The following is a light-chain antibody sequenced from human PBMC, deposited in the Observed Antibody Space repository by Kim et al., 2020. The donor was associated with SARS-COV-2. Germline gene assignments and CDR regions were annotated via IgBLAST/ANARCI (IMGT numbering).Light chain of an antibody. CDR2: QDD. Sequence: SYELTQPPSVSVSPGQTANITCSGDKLGDKYACWYQQKPGQSPVLVIYQDDKRPSEIPERFSGSNSGNTATLTISGTQAMDEADYYCQAWDSSTAVFGGGTKLTVL. CDR1: KLGDKY. V-gene: IGLV3-1*01. J-gene: IGLJ3*02. CDR3: QAWDSSTAV.